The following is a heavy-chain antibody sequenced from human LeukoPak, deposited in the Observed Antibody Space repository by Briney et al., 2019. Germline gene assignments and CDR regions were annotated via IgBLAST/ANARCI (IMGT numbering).Heavy chain of an antibody. Sequence: SETLSLTCAVSGGSISSGGYSWSWIRQPPGKGLEWIGYIYHSGSTYYNPSLKSRVTISVDRSKNQFSLKLSSVTAADTAVYYCARCVGTSYAFDLWGQGTTVTVSS. J-gene: IGHJ3*01. CDR1: GGSISSGGYS. CDR3: ARCVGTSYAFDL. CDR2: IYHSGST. D-gene: IGHD1-14*01. V-gene: IGHV4-30-2*01.